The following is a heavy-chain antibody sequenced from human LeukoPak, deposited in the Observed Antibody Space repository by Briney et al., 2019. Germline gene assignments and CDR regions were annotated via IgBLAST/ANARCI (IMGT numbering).Heavy chain of an antibody. J-gene: IGHJ4*02. V-gene: IGHV1-46*01. CDR1: GYTFTSDY. CDR2: INPSGGST. D-gene: IGHD4-17*01. Sequence: ASVKVSCKASGYTFTSDYMHWVRQAPGQGLAGMGIINPSGGSTTYAQKFQGRVTMTRDTSTSTVYMELNSLRAEDTAVYYCARESGSVTSEVDFDYWGQGTLVTVSS. CDR3: ARESGSVTSEVDFDY.